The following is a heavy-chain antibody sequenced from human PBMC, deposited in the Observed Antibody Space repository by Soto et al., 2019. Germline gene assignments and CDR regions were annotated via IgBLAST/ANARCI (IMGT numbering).Heavy chain of an antibody. CDR3: ARGDLTDV. CDR1: GFTVSSYY. J-gene: IGHJ6*04. V-gene: IGHV3-53*04. CDR2: LYTGGRT. Sequence: EVQVVESGGGLFQPGGSLRLSCAASGFTVSSYYMSWVRQAPGKGLEWVSVLYTGGRTYYADSVNGRFTISRHNSENTLYLQMNSLRVEDTAVYYCARGDLTDVWGKGTTVTGSS.